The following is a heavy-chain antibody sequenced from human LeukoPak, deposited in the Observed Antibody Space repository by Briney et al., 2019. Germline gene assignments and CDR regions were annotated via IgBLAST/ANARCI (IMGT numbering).Heavy chain of an antibody. V-gene: IGHV3-23*01. CDR1: GFTFRNYA. D-gene: IGHD2-21*01. CDR2: FSVSSGNT. Sequence: GGSLRLSCAASGFTFRNYAMSWVRLAPGKGLEWVSTFSVSSGNTYYADSVRGRFTISRDTSKNTLYLQMSSLRADDTAVYYCARGEVIPDYWGQGTLVTVSS. J-gene: IGHJ4*02. CDR3: ARGEVIPDY.